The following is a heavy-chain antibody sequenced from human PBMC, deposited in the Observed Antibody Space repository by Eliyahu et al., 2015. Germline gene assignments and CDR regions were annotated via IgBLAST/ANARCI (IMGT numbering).Heavy chain of an antibody. J-gene: IGHJ4*02. D-gene: IGHD3-22*01. Sequence: DVQLVESGGGLXQPGGSLRLSCVVSGXXFSEYSMNWVRPAPGEGPGXVSYXSSXSSTIHYADSVKGRITISRDNAKNSLYLQLNSLRAEDTAVYYCARDLDFDSSGYYNYDXWGQGTLVTVSS. V-gene: IGHV3-48*01. CDR1: GXXFSEYS. CDR2: XSSXSSTI. CDR3: ARDLDFDSSGYYNYDX.